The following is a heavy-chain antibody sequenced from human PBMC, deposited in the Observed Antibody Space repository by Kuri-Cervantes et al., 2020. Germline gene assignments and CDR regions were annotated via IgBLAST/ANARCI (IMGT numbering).Heavy chain of an antibody. J-gene: IGHJ4*02. CDR1: GLTFSTYG. D-gene: IGHD6-19*01. V-gene: IGHV3-30*03. CDR2: ISYDGSNK. CDR3: ARGSSSGWTQYFDY. Sequence: GESLKISCAASGLTFSTYGMHWVRQAPGKGLEWVAVISYDGSNKYYADSVKGRFTISRDNSKNTLYLQMNSLRAEDTAVYYCARGSSSGWTQYFDYWGQGTLVTVSS.